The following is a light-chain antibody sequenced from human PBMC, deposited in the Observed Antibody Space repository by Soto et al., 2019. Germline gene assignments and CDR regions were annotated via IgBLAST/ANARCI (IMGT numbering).Light chain of an antibody. J-gene: IGKJ5*01. Sequence: DLQMTQSLSSLSASVGDSVTLTCQASQDITNFLNWYQQKPGKAPKLLISDASNLETGVPSRFSGSGSGTDFTLNIGSLQPEDFATYYCQQYDNVPITFGQGTRLE. V-gene: IGKV1-33*01. CDR1: QDITNF. CDR3: QQYDNVPIT. CDR2: DAS.